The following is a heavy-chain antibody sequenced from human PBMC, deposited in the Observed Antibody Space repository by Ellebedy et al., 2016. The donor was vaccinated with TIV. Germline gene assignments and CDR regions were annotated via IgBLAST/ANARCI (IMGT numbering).Heavy chain of an antibody. CDR1: EHSFNNHW. D-gene: IGHD3-10*01. V-gene: IGHV5-51*01. CDR3: ARHDVLWFGSFDS. J-gene: IGHJ4*02. CDR2: LYPGDSDT. Sequence: KVSCKGSEHSFNNHWIVWVRPLPAKECAWMGSLYPGDSDTRYSPSFQGHVTISSDKSISTAHLHGSSLKASDTAMYYCARHDVLWFGSFDSWGPGTLVTVSS.